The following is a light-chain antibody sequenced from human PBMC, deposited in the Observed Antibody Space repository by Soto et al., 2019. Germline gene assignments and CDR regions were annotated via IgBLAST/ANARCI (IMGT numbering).Light chain of an antibody. CDR2: LNSDGSH. V-gene: IGLV4-69*01. CDR3: QTWGTGLYVV. Sequence: QPVLTQSPSASASLGASVKLTCTLSSGHSNYAIAWHQQQPEKGPRYLMKLNSDGSHSKGDGIPDRFSGSSSGAERYLTISSPQSEDEADYYCQTWGTGLYVVFGGGTKLTVL. J-gene: IGLJ2*01. CDR1: SGHSNYA.